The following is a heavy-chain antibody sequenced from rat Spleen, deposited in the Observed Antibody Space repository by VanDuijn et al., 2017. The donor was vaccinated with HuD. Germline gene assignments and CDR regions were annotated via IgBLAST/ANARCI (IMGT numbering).Heavy chain of an antibody. CDR2: ISSSGGNT. CDR3: ARHYFDY. J-gene: IGHJ2*01. CDR1: GFTFSDYY. V-gene: IGHV5-25*01. Sequence: EVQLAESGGGLVQPGRSLKLSCAASGFTFSDYYMAWVRQAPTKGLEWVATISSSGGNTYYRDSVKGRFTISRDNAKSTLYLQMDSLRSEDTATYYCARHYFDYWGQGVMVTVSS.